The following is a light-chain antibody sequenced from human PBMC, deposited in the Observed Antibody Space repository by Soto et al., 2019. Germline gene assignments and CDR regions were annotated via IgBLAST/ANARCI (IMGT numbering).Light chain of an antibody. CDR1: QNIKMY. Sequence: DIQMTQSPSSLSASVGDRVTITCRASQNIKMYLNWYQQKPGKAPNLLIYSTSKLHNGVPSRFSGGGSGTDFPLTISSLQPDDFGTFFCQQSYTTPTFGQGTKVEVK. V-gene: IGKV1-39*01. J-gene: IGKJ1*01. CDR2: STS. CDR3: QQSYTTPT.